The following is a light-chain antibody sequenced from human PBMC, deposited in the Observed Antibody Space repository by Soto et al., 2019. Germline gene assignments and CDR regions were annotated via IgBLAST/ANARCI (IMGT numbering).Light chain of an antibody. Sequence: DIPMAQSPSTLSSSVGDRVTITCRASQSIATYLTWYQQKPGKAPKLLIYDASSLKSGVPSRFSGSGSGTEFTLTLSRLQPDDFATYYCPPYNRYPITFGQGTRLEIK. V-gene: IGKV1-5*01. CDR2: DAS. J-gene: IGKJ5*01. CDR1: QSIATY. CDR3: PPYNRYPIT.